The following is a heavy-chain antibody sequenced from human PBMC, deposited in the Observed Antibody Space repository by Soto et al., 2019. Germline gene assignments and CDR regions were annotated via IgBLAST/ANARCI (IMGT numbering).Heavy chain of an antibody. D-gene: IGHD6-25*01. CDR1: GGSISSYY. CDR2: IYYSGST. Sequence: PSETLSLTCTVSGGSISSYYWSWIRQPPGKGLEWIGYIYYSGSTNYNPSLKSRVTISVDTSKNQFSLKLSSVTAADTAVYYCARHGSAATWFDPWGQGTLVTVSS. V-gene: IGHV4-59*08. CDR3: ARHGSAATWFDP. J-gene: IGHJ5*02.